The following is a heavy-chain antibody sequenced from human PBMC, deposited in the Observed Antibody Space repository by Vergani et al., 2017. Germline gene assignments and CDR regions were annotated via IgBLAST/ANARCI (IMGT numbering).Heavy chain of an antibody. D-gene: IGHD2-2*01. CDR2: INHSGST. CDR3: AKGQYQLPQHNWFDP. J-gene: IGHJ5*02. V-gene: IGHV4-59*12. Sequence: QVQLQESGPGLVKPSETLSLTCTVSGGSISSYYWSWIRQPPGKGLEWIGEINHSGSTNYNPSLKSRVTISVDTSKNQFSLKLSSVTAADTAVYYCAKGQYQLPQHNWFDPWGQGTLVTVSS. CDR1: GGSISSYY.